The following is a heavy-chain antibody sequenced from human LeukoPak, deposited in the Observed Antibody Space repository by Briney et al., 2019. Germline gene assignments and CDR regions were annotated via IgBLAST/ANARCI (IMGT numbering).Heavy chain of an antibody. D-gene: IGHD4-23*01. Sequence: PSQTLSLTCTVSGGSISSGSNYWSWIRQPAGKEPEWIGRLYSSGTTNYNPSLKSRVTISVDTSKNQFSLKLSSVTAADTAVYYCARFQKRWAVDYWGQGTLVTVSS. CDR2: LYSSGTT. CDR1: GGSISSGSNY. CDR3: ARFQKRWAVDY. J-gene: IGHJ4*02. V-gene: IGHV4-61*02.